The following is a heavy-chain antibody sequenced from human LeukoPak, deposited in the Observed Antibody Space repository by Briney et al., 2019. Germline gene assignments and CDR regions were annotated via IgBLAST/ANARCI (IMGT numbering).Heavy chain of an antibody. V-gene: IGHV3-21*01. CDR1: GFTFSSYS. CDR3: ARDRGYYDSSGYTPIDY. D-gene: IGHD3-22*01. CDR2: ISISSSYI. Sequence: GGSLRLSCAASGFTFSSYSMNWVRQAPGKGLEWVSSISISSSYIYYADSVKGRFTISRDNAKNSLYLHMNSLRAEDTAVYYCARDRGYYDSSGYTPIDYWGQGTLVTVSS. J-gene: IGHJ4*02.